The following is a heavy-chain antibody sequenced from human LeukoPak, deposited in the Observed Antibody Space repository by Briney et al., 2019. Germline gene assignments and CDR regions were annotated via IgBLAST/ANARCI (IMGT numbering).Heavy chain of an antibody. V-gene: IGHV4-59*01. CDR3: GGGGGQLYFDY. J-gene: IGHJ4*02. D-gene: IGHD1-1*01. Sequence: PSETLSLTCTVSSGSISSYYWTWIRQPPGKELEWIGYIYYSGITNSNPSLKSRVTTSVDTSKNQFSLKLNSVTAADTAVNYCGGGGGQLYFDYWGQGRLVTVSS. CDR2: IYYSGIT. CDR1: SGSISSYY.